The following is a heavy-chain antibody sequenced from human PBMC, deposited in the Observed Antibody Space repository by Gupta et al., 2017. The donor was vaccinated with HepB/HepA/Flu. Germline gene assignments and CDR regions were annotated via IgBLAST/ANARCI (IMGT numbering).Heavy chain of an antibody. V-gene: IGHV3-53*01. J-gene: IGHJ4*02. CDR3: VRSRYGRPDS. CDR1: GFNVGSNY. Sequence: QLVESGGGLIQPGGSLRLSCAASGFNVGSNYLTWVRQTTGKGLQWVSLIYHSGTTYYADSVKGRFTVSRDNSETTLFLQMNTLKVEDTAIYYCVRSRYGRPDSWGQGTLVTVSS. CDR2: IYHSGTT. D-gene: IGHD6-13*01.